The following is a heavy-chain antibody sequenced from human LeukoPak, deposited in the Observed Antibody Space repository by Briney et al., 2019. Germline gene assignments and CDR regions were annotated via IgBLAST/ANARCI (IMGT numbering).Heavy chain of an antibody. V-gene: IGHV1-46*01. CDR1: GYTFTSNY. CDR3: ARDQEGFDY. J-gene: IGHJ4*02. CDR2: IYPRDGST. Sequence: ASVTVSYKASGYTFTSNYIHWVRQAPGQGLEWMGMIYPRDGSTSYAQKFQGRVTVTRDTSTSTVHMELSGLRSEDTAVYYCARDQEGFDYWGQGTLVTVSS.